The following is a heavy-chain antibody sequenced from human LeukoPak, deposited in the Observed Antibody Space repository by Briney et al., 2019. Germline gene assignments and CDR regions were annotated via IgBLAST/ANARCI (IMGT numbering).Heavy chain of an antibody. J-gene: IGHJ4*02. CDR2: IYHSGST. CDR3: ARGPGAITQEAFDY. Sequence: GSLRLSCAASGFTFSSYEMNWVRQAPGKGLEWVGSIYHSGSTYYNPSLKSRVTIAVETSKNQFSLKLSSVTAADKAVYYFARGPGAITQEAFDYWGQGTLVTVSS. D-gene: IGHD1-26*01. V-gene: IGHV4-38-2*01. CDR1: GFTFSSYE.